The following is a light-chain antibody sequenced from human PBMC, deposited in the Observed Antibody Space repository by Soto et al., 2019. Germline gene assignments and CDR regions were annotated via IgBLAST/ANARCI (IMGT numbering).Light chain of an antibody. V-gene: IGKV3-20*01. CDR3: QQYGRSPPT. Sequence: IVLTQSPGTLSLSPGERATLSCRASQFVSSNHLAWYQQKRGQAPRLLIYDPSPRATGIPDRFSGSGSGTDFTLTISRLEPEDVAVYYCQQYGRSPPTFGQGTEVEIK. J-gene: IGKJ1*01. CDR1: QFVSSNH. CDR2: DPS.